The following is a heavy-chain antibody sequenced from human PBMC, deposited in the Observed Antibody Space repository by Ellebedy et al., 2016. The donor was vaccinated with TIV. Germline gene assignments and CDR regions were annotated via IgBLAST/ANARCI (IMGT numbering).Heavy chain of an antibody. D-gene: IGHD1-26*01. CDR2: IYHTGHI. CDR3: AMHQKELFDY. CDR1: GGSVTTTTYR. J-gene: IGHJ4*02. Sequence: MPSETLSLTCSVSGGSVTTTTYRWSWIRPPPGQGLEWLGTIYHTGHIYDNPSLGNRVTISIDTSKNQFSLTVRSVTAADTAVYYCAMHQKELFDYWGPGALISVSS. V-gene: IGHV4-39*07.